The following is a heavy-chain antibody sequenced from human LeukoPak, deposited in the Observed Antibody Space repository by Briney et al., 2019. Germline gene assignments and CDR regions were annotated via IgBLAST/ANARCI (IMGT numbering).Heavy chain of an antibody. CDR1: GFTFSSYG. J-gene: IGHJ3*02. V-gene: IGHV3-9*01. CDR3: AKDTFGGLYAFDI. D-gene: IGHD2-15*01. Sequence: HPGGSLRLSCAACGFTFSSYGMSWVRQAPGKGLEWVSGISWNSGSIGYADSVKGRFTISRDNAKNSLYLQMNSLRAEDTALYYCAKDTFGGLYAFDIWGQGTMVTVSS. CDR2: ISWNSGSI.